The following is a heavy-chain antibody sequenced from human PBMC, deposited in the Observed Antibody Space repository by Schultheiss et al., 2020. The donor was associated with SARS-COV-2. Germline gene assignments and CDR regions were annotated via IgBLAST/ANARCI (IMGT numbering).Heavy chain of an antibody. Sequence: GESLKISCATSGFTFSNYGMHWVRQAPGKGLEWVAIIWYDGSKKYYADSVKGRFTISRDNSKNTLYLQINSLRAEDTAVYYCVRDRWLDVWGQGTTVTVSS. CDR3: VRDRWLDV. D-gene: IGHD3-16*02. CDR1: GFTFSNYG. V-gene: IGHV3-33*01. J-gene: IGHJ6*02. CDR2: IWYDGSKK.